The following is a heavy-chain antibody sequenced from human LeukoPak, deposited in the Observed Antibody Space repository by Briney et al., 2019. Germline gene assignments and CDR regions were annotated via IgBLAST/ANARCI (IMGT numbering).Heavy chain of an antibody. CDR2: IYSGGST. CDR1: GFTVSRNY. Sequence: GGSLRLSCAASGFTVSRNYMNWVRQAPGKGLEWVSVIYSGGSTYYADSVKGRFTISRDDSKKTVYLRMNSLRAEDTAVYYCARESDILTGYPFDYWGQGTLVSVSS. CDR3: ARESDILTGYPFDY. V-gene: IGHV3-66*01. J-gene: IGHJ4*02. D-gene: IGHD3-9*01.